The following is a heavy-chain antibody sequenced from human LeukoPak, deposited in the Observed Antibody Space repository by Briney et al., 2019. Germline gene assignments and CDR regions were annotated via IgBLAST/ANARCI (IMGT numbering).Heavy chain of an antibody. CDR3: ATLGVDTAMVYYYYYMDV. J-gene: IGHJ6*03. CDR1: GYTLTELS. Sequence: ALVKVSCKVSGYTLTELSMHWVRQAPGKGLEWMGGFDPEDGETIYAQKFQGRVTMTEDTSTYTAYMELSSLRSEDTAVYYCATLGVDTAMVYYYYYMDVWGKGTTVTVSS. CDR2: FDPEDGET. V-gene: IGHV1-24*01. D-gene: IGHD5-18*01.